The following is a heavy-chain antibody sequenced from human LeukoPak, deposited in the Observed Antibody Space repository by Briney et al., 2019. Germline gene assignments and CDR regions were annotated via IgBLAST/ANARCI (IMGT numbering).Heavy chain of an antibody. CDR3: ARVAYSSSWYRYYYYYMDV. CDR1: GYTFIGYY. CDR2: INPNSGGT. D-gene: IGHD6-13*01. Sequence: ASVKVSCKASGYTFIGYYIHWVRQAPGQGLEWMGWINPNSGGTNYAQKLQGRVTMTTDTSTSTAYMELRSLRSDDTAVYYCARVAYSSSWYRYYYYYMDVWGKGTTVTISS. V-gene: IGHV1-2*02. J-gene: IGHJ6*03.